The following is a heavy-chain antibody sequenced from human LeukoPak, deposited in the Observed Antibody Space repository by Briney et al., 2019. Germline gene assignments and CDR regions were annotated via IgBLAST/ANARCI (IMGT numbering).Heavy chain of an antibody. D-gene: IGHD6-19*01. V-gene: IGHV3-23*01. CDR2: VSGSGTST. CDR3: AKDIGSGWNVFDY. CDR1: GFPFKIYA. Sequence: GGSLTLSCAASGFPFKIYAMSWVRQAQGGGLGGVSSVSGSGTSTNYADSVKGRFTISRDNSKNTVYMQMDSLSAEDTAVYYCAKDIGSGWNVFDYWGQGTLVTVSS. J-gene: IGHJ4*02.